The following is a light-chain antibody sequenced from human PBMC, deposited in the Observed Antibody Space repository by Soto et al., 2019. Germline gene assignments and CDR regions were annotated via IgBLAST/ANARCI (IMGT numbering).Light chain of an antibody. CDR2: DVS. V-gene: IGLV2-11*01. Sequence: QSALTQPRSVSGSPGQSVTISCTGTSSDVGGYNYVSWYQHHPGKAPKLMIYDVSKRPSGVPDRFSGSKSGNTASLTISGLQAEDEADYCCCSYAGSPYVFGTGTKLTVL. J-gene: IGLJ1*01. CDR1: SSDVGGYNY. CDR3: CSYAGSPYV.